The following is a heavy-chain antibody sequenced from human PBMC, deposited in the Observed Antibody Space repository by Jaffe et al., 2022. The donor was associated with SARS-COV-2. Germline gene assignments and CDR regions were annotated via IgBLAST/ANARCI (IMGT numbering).Heavy chain of an antibody. J-gene: IGHJ6*02. CDR1: GFTFSSYS. D-gene: IGHD3-16*02. CDR3: ARDAQALRLGELSLIHYYYYGMDV. V-gene: IGHV3-48*02. CDR2: ISSSSSTI. Sequence: EVQLVESGGGLVQPGGSLRLSCAASGFTFSSYSMNWVRQAPGKGLEWVSYISSSSSTIYYADSVKGRFTISRDNAKNSLYLQMNSLRDEDTAVYYCARDAQALRLGELSLIHYYYYGMDVWGQGTTVTVSS.